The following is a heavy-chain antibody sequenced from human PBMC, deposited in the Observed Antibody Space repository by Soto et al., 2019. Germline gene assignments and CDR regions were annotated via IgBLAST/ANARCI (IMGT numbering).Heavy chain of an antibody. CDR1: GSSISSGVYY. Sequence: SETLSLTCTFSGSSISSGVYYWSWIRQHPGKGLEWIGYIYYSGSTYYNPSLKSRVTISVDTSKNQFSLKLSSVTAADTAVYYCASMLLSVVTAPNYYYGMDVWGQGTTVTVSS. CDR3: ASMLLSVVTAPNYYYGMDV. J-gene: IGHJ6*02. D-gene: IGHD2-21*02. V-gene: IGHV4-31*03. CDR2: IYYSGST.